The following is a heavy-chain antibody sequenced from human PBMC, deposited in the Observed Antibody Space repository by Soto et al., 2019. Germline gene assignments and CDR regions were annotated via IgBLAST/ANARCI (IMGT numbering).Heavy chain of an antibody. CDR1: GFTFSSYA. Sequence: EVQLLESGGGLVQPGGSLRLPCSASGFTFSSYAMSWVRQAPGKGLEWVSAISGSGGSTYYADSVKGRFTISRNNSKNTLDLQMNSLRAEDTAVYYCAKDLGYGEIDYWGQGTLVTVSS. CDR3: AKDLGYGEIDY. J-gene: IGHJ4*02. CDR2: ISGSGGST. D-gene: IGHD4-17*01. V-gene: IGHV3-23*01.